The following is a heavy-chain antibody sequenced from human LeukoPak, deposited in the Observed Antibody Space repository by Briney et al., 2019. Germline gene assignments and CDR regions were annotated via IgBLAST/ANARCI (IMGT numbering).Heavy chain of an antibody. D-gene: IGHD3-9*01. CDR1: GGTFSSYA. CDR2: IIPIFGTA. J-gene: IGHJ4*02. V-gene: IGHV1-69*13. CDR3: ARAPYDILTGYYLYYFDY. Sequence: SVKVSCKASGGTFSSYAFSWVRQAPGQGLEWMGGIIPIFGTANYAQKFQGRVTITADESTSTAYMELSSLRSEDTAVYYCARAPYDILTGYYLYYFDYWGQGTLVTVSS.